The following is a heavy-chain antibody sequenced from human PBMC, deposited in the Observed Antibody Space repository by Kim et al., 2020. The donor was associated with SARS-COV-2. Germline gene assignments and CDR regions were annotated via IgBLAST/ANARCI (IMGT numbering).Heavy chain of an antibody. J-gene: IGHJ5*01. CDR2: INHSGST. Sequence: SETLSLTCAVYGGSFSGYYWSWIRQPPGKGLEWIGEINHSGSTNYNPSLKSRVTISVDTSKNQFSLKLSSVTAADTAVYYCARSREFVFWGQGTLVTVSS. CDR1: GGSFSGYY. CDR3: ARSREFVF. V-gene: IGHV4-34*01.